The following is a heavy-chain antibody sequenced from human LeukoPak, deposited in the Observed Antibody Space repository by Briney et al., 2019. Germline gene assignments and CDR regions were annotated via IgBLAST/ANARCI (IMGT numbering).Heavy chain of an antibody. CDR3: ARDGRSPGAFDI. V-gene: IGHV1-18*01. CDR2: ISAYNSNT. D-gene: IGHD1-26*01. J-gene: IGHJ3*02. CDR1: GYTFTSYG. Sequence: ASVKVSCKASGYTFTSYGISWVRQAPGQGLEWMGWISAYNSNTNYAQKLQGRVTMTTDTSTSTAYMKLRSLRSDDTAVYYCARDGRSPGAFDIWGQGTMVTVSS.